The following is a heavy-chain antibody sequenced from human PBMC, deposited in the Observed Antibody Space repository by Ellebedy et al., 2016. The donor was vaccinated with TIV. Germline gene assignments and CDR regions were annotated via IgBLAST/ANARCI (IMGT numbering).Heavy chain of an antibody. CDR3: ASEGYYYGSGPT. CDR1: GYILTSYW. D-gene: IGHD3-10*01. J-gene: IGHJ2*01. V-gene: IGHV5-10-1*01. CDR2: IDPSDSYT. Sequence: GESLKISCQVSGYILTSYWITWVRQMPGKGLEWMGRIDPSDSYTTYSPSFQGHVTISADKSSSTAYLQWSSLQASDTAIYYCASEGYYYGSGPTWGRGTLVTVSS.